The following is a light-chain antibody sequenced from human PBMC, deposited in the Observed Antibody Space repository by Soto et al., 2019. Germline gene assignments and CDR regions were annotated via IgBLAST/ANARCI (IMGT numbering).Light chain of an antibody. CDR2: GAS. V-gene: IGKV3D-15*01. CDR1: QSVDTN. Sequence: EIVMTQSPATLSVSSGERATLSCRARQSVDTNLAWYQQKPGQAPRLLIYGASRRATGIPDRFSGSGSGTEFTLTISSLQSEDFAVYYCQQYNNWSPYTFGQGTKLEIK. J-gene: IGKJ2*01. CDR3: QQYNNWSPYT.